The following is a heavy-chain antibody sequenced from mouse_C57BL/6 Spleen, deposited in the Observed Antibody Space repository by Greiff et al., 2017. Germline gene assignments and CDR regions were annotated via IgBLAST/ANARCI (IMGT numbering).Heavy chain of an antibody. J-gene: IGHJ1*03. CDR2: ISDGGSYT. V-gene: IGHV5-4*01. D-gene: IGHD1-1*01. CDR1: GFTFSSYA. CDR3: ARERDYYGSNPRWYFDV. Sequence: EVNLVESGGGLVKPGGSLKLSCAASGFTFSSYAMSWVRQTPEKRLEWVATISDGGSYTYYPDNVKGRFTISRDNAKNNLSLQMSHLKSEDTAMYDCARERDYYGSNPRWYFDVWGTGTTVTVSS.